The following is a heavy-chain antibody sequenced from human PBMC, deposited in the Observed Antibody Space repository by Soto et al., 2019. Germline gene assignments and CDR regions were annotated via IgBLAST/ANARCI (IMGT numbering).Heavy chain of an antibody. CDR3: ARDRSFYYYYGMDV. CDR2: IIPIFGTA. CDR1: GGTFSSYA. V-gene: IGHV1-69*13. Sequence: SVKVSCKASGGTFSSYAISWVRQAPGQGLEWMGGIIPIFGTANYAQKFQGRVTITADESTSTAYMELSSLRSEDAAVYYCARDRSFYYYYGMDVWGQGTTVTVSS. J-gene: IGHJ6*02.